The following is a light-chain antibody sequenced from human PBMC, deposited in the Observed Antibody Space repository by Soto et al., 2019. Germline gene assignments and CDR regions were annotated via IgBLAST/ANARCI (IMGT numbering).Light chain of an antibody. Sequence: QSALTQPRSVSGSPGQTVTISCTGTNSDVGGYNYVSWYQQYPGKAPKLMISGVSERPSGVPDRFSGSKSGNTASLTISGLQAEDEADYYCCSYVDTDTWEFGRGTKVTVL. J-gene: IGLJ3*02. CDR3: CSYVDTDTWE. CDR1: NSDVGGYNY. V-gene: IGLV2-11*01. CDR2: GVS.